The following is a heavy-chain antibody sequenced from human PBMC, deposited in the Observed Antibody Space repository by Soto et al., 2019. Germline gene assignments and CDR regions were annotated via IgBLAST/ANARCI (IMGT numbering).Heavy chain of an antibody. V-gene: IGHV3-23*01. Sequence: HPGGSLRLSCAASGFTFSSYAMSWFLKEPGKGLEWVSAISGSGGSTYYADSVKGRFTISRDNSKNTLYLQMNSLRAEDTAVYYCAKDLRGGGSGSQNMAVWGKGTTVTVSS. J-gene: IGHJ6*03. CDR2: ISGSGGST. CDR1: GFTFSSYA. CDR3: AKDLRGGGSGSQNMAV. D-gene: IGHD3-10*01.